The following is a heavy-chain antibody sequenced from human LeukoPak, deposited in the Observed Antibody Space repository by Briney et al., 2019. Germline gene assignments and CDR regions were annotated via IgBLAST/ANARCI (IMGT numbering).Heavy chain of an antibody. CDR3: ARGAVDTAMAHFDY. Sequence: SETLSLTCAVYGGSFSGYYWSWIRQPPGKGLEWIGEINHSGSTNYNPSLKGRVTISVDTSKNQFSLKLSSVTAADTAVYYCARGAVDTAMAHFDYWGQGTLVTVSS. V-gene: IGHV4-34*01. J-gene: IGHJ4*02. CDR2: INHSGST. CDR1: GGSFSGYY. D-gene: IGHD5-18*01.